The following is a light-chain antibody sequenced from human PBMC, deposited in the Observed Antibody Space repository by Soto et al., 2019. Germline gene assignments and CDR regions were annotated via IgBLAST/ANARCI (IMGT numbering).Light chain of an antibody. CDR1: QSVISNY. J-gene: IGKJ1*01. V-gene: IGKV3-20*01. Sequence: EIVLTQSPGTLSLSPGERATLSCRASQSVISNYLAWYQQKPGLAPRLLICGVSIRATGIPDRFSGSGSGTEFTLTISRLEPEDFAVYYCLQYGRSPKTFGQGTKVDIK. CDR2: GVS. CDR3: LQYGRSPKT.